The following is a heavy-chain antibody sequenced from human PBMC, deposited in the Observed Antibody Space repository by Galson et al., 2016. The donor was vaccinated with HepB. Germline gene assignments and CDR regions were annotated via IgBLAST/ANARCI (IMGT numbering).Heavy chain of an antibody. CDR3: ATYNVSLGDYNAFDF. J-gene: IGHJ4*02. Sequence: SVKVSCKASGYHFLNYGISWVRQAPGQGLEWMGWISTYNGNTKSAPNLQDRVSMTADTSTGTGYMELRSLTSADTAVYFCATYNVSLGDYNAFDFWAREPWSPSPQ. D-gene: IGHD5/OR15-5a*01. CDR1: GYHFLNYG. CDR2: ISTYNGNT. V-gene: IGHV1-18*01.